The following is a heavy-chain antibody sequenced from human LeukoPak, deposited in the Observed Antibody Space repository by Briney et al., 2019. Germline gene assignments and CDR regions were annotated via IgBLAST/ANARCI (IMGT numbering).Heavy chain of an antibody. CDR1: GGGFSSYG. V-gene: IGHV1-69*13. CDR2: IIPIFGTA. CDR3: ARESGGSCYSGACGAFDI. J-gene: IGHJ3*02. D-gene: IGHD2-15*01. Sequence: SVKVSCTASGGGFSSYGISWVRLAPGQGLELMGGIIPIFGTANYAQKFQGRVTITADESTSTAYMELSSLRSEDTAVYYCARESGGSCYSGACGAFDIWGQGTMVTVSS.